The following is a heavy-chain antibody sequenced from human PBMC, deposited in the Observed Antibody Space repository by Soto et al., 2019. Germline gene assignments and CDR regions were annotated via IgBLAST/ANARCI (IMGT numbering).Heavy chain of an antibody. CDR3: ARMYYYDSSGYPDSDY. J-gene: IGHJ4*02. D-gene: IGHD3-22*01. V-gene: IGHV1-69*13. CDR2: IIPIFGTA. CDR1: GGTFSSYA. Sequence: GASVKVSCKASGGTFSSYAISWVRQAPGQGLEWMGGIIPIFGTANYAQKFQGRVTITADESTSTAYMELSSLRSEDTAVYYCARMYYYDSSGYPDSDYWGQGTLVTVSS.